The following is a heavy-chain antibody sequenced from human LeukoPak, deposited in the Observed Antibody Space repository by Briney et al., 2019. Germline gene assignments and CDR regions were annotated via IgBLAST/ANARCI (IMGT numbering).Heavy chain of an antibody. Sequence: SETLSLTCTVSGGSFSSYYWSWIRQPPGKGREWIGYIYYSGSTNYNPSLKSRVTISVDTSKNQFSLKLSSVTAADTAVYYCARVRYNWNPTGAFDIWGQGTMVTVSS. D-gene: IGHD1-20*01. J-gene: IGHJ3*02. CDR2: IYYSGST. V-gene: IGHV4-59*01. CDR1: GGSFSSYY. CDR3: ARVRYNWNPTGAFDI.